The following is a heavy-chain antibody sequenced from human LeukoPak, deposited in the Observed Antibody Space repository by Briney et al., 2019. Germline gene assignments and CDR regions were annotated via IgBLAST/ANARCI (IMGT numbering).Heavy chain of an antibody. Sequence: GGSLRLSCAASGFTFSSYSMNWVRQAPGKGLEWVAVIWYDGSKEYYADSVKGRFTISRDNSKNTLYLQMNSLRAEDTAVYYCARGHRGADCGGDCYSFDYWGQGTLVTVSS. V-gene: IGHV3-33*08. J-gene: IGHJ4*02. D-gene: IGHD2-21*02. CDR3: ARGHRGADCGGDCYSFDY. CDR2: IWYDGSKE. CDR1: GFTFSSYS.